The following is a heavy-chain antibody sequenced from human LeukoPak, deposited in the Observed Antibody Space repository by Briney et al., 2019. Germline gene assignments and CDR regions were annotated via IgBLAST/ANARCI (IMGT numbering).Heavy chain of an antibody. V-gene: IGHV3-48*01. J-gene: IGHJ4*02. D-gene: IGHD3-16*02. CDR3: ARDSYDYVWGSYRYYFDY. Sequence: GGSLRLSCAATGFTFSSYSMNWVRQAPGKGLEWVSYISSSSSTIYYADSVKGRFTISRDNAKNSLYLQMNSLRAEDTAVYYCARDSYDYVWGSYRYYFDYWGQGTLVTVSS. CDR1: GFTFSSYS. CDR2: ISSSSSTI.